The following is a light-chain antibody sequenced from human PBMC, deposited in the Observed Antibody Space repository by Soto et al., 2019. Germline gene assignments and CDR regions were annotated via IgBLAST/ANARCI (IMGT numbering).Light chain of an antibody. Sequence: DIQMNQSPSTLSASVGDRVTITCRASQSISSWLAWYQQKPGKAPRLLIYKASNLESGVPSRFSGSGSGTEFTLTISSLQPDDSATYYCQQYNDNWTFGQGTKVDIK. CDR1: QSISSW. CDR2: KAS. CDR3: QQYNDNWT. J-gene: IGKJ1*01. V-gene: IGKV1-5*03.